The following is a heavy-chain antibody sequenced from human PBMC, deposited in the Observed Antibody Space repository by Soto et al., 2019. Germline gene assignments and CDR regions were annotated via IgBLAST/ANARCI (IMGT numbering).Heavy chain of an antibody. Sequence: PGGSLRLSCAASGFTFSSYGMHWVRQAPGKGLEWVAVIWYDGSNKYYADSVKGRFTISRDNSKNTLYLQMNSLRAEDTAVYYCAREGVVISSSYYYYGMDVWGQGTTVTVSS. CDR2: IWYDGSNK. V-gene: IGHV3-33*01. CDR1: GFTFSSYG. D-gene: IGHD6-6*01. CDR3: AREGVVISSSYYYYGMDV. J-gene: IGHJ6*02.